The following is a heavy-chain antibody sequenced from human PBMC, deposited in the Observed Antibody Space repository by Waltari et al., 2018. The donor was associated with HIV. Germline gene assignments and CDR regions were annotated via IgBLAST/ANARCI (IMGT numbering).Heavy chain of an antibody. V-gene: IGHV3-30-3*01. CDR2: ISFDRSNK. CDR3: ARDLSLSDNYFGMDV. J-gene: IGHJ6*02. CDR1: GFTFRNYA. Sequence: QVHLVESGGGVVQPGKFLRLSCAASGFTFRNYAFHWVRQAPGKGLEGVAVISFDRSNKYYADSVKGRFTISRDNSKNTVYLQMNSLRAEDTAVYYCARDLSLSDNYFGMDVWGHGTTVTVSS.